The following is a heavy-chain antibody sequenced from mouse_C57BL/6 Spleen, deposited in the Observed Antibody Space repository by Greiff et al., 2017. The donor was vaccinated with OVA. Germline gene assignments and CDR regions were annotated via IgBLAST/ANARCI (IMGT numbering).Heavy chain of an antibody. CDR3: ARHGTGTDY. V-gene: IGHV5-6*01. D-gene: IGHD4-1*01. Sequence: EVKLQESGGDLVKPGGSLKLSCAASGFTFSSYGMSWVRQTPDKRLEWVATISSGGSYTYYPDSVKGRFTISRDNAKNTLYLQMSSLKSEDTAMYYCARHGTGTDYWGQGTTLTVSS. J-gene: IGHJ2*01. CDR1: GFTFSSYG. CDR2: ISSGGSYT.